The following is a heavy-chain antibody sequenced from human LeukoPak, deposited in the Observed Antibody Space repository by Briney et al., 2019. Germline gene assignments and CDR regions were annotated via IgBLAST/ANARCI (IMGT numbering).Heavy chain of an antibody. J-gene: IGHJ4*02. CDR1: GGSFSGYY. Sequence: SETLSLTCAVYGGSFSGYYWSWIRQPPGKGLEWIGEINHSGSTNYNPSLKSRVTISVDTSKNQFSLKLSSVTAADTAVYYCARGLRRWLRDPFDYWGPGTLVTVSS. CDR3: ARGLRRWLRDPFDY. D-gene: IGHD5-12*01. CDR2: INHSGST. V-gene: IGHV4-34*01.